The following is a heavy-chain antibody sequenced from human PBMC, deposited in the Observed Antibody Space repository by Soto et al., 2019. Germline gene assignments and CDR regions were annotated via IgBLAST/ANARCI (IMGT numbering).Heavy chain of an antibody. J-gene: IGHJ4*02. Sequence: EVQLLGSGGGLVQPGGSLRLSCAASGFTFSSYAMSWVRQAPGKGLEWVSAISGSGVSTYYADSVKGRFTISRDNSKNTLYLQMYSLRVEDTAVYYCAKEHHYSSSWSEFDYWGQGTLVTVSS. CDR2: ISGSGVST. CDR3: AKEHHYSSSWSEFDY. D-gene: IGHD6-13*01. CDR1: GFTFSSYA. V-gene: IGHV3-23*01.